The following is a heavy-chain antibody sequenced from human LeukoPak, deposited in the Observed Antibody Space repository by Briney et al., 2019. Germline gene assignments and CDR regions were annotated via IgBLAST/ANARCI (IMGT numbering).Heavy chain of an antibody. D-gene: IGHD5-18*01. J-gene: IGHJ4*02. Sequence: GGSLKLSCAASGFTFSSYGMHWVRQAPGKGLEWVAFIRYDGTNKYYADSVKGRFTISRDNSKNTMYLQMNSLRAEDTAVYFCATGRDTAMVRLDYWGQGTLVTVSS. CDR3: ATGRDTAMVRLDY. V-gene: IGHV3-30*02. CDR2: IRYDGTNK. CDR1: GFTFSSYG.